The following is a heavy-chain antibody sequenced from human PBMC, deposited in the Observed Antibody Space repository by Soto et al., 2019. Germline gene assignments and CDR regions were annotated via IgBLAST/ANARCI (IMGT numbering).Heavy chain of an antibody. CDR1: GYTFTNYA. CDR2: IDAGNGDT. D-gene: IGHD3-3*01. CDR3: ARDPYYDFWSGSNWFEP. J-gene: IGHJ5*02. Sequence: ASVKVSCKASGYTFTNYAMHWVRQAPGQRLEWMGWIDAGNGDTKYSQNFQGRVTITRDTSASTAYMELSSLRSEDTAVYYCARDPYYDFWSGSNWFEPWGQGTLVTVSS. V-gene: IGHV1-3*01.